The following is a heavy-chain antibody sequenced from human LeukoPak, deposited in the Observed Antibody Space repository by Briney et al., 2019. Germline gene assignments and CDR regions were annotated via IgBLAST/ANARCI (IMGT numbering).Heavy chain of an antibody. CDR2: ILYGGSHR. D-gene: IGHD3-16*01. V-gene: IGHV3-30*18. CDR3: AKGGEWLSYYYNMDV. J-gene: IGHJ6*03. CDR1: GFTFSRYG. Sequence: GGSLRLSCAASGFTFSRYGMHCVRQAPGKGLEWVSTILYGGSHRYYADSVKHRFTICRDKSKNTLYVQFNSLRAEDTAVYYCAKGGEWLSYYYNMDVWGKGTAVTVSS.